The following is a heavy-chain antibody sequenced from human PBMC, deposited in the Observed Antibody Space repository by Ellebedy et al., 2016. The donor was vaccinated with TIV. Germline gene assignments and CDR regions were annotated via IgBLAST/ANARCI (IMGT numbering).Heavy chain of an antibody. CDR3: AMQTGTTSDFDY. CDR2: IDPEDDET. CDR1: GYTLTDSS. V-gene: IGHV1-24*01. D-gene: IGHD1-7*01. J-gene: IGHJ4*02. Sequence: ASVKVSCKVSGYTLTDSSMHWVRQAPGKGLEWMGGIDPEDDETSYAQKFQGRVTMTEDTSTDTASMELSSLTSEDTAVYYCAMQTGTTSDFDYWGQGTLVTVSA.